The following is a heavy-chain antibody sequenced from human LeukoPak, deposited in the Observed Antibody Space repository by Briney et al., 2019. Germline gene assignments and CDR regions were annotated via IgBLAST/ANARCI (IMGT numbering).Heavy chain of an antibody. J-gene: IGHJ4*02. CDR2: INHSGST. D-gene: IGHD3-16*02. CDR1: GGSISSSSYY. CDR3: ARQTYYDYVWGSYRYRFFDY. Sequence: PSETLSLTCTVSGGSISSSSYYWGWIRPPPGKGLEWIGEINHSGSTYYNPPINRRITISVDTSKKHFSLQLSSVTAAVTAVYYCARQTYYDYVWGSYRYRFFDYWGQGTLVTVSS. V-gene: IGHV4-39*01.